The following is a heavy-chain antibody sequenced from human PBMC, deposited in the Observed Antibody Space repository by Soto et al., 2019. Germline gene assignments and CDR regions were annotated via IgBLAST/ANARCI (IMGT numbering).Heavy chain of an antibody. CDR2: IHAGNPNT. CDR3: ARPDTRGNYFYYALDV. J-gene: IGHJ6*02. CDR1: WYTFINYA. Sequence: SEKVSFKASWYTFINYAMHSVRQAPGQRLEWMGWIHAGNPNTEYSQNFQGSVTITRDTSASTAYMELSSLRSEDTAVYYCARPDTRGNYFYYALDVWGQGTTVTVSS. D-gene: IGHD5-18*01. V-gene: IGHV1-3*01.